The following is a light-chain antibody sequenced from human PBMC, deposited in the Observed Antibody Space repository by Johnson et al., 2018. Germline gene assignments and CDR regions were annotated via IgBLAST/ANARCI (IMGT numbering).Light chain of an antibody. CDR3: GTLDSSLSAGNG. CDR1: SSNIGNNY. J-gene: IGLJ1*01. V-gene: IGLV1-51*02. Sequence: QSVLTQPPSVSAAPGQKVTISCSGSSSNIGNNYVSWYQQLPGTAPKLLIYENNKRPSGIPDRFSGSKSGTSATLGITGLQTGDEADYYCGTLDSSLSAGNGFGTGTNVTVL. CDR2: ENN.